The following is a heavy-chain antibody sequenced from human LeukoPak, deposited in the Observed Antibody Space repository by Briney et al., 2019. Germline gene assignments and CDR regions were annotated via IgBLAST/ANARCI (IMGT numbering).Heavy chain of an antibody. CDR3: ARSPGSYDSFDY. V-gene: IGHV1-46*01. CDR2: INPSGGST. CDR1: GYTFTSYY. D-gene: IGHD1-26*01. J-gene: IGHJ4*02. Sequence: ASVKVSCKASGYTFTSYYMHWVRQAPGQGLEWMGIINPSGGSTSYAQKFQGRVTMTRDTSTSTVYMKLSSLRSEDTAVYYCARSPGSYDSFDYWGQGTLVTVSS.